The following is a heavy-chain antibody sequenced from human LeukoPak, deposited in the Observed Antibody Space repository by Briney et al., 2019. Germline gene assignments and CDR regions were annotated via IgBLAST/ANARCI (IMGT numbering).Heavy chain of an antibody. CDR2: LHPEDDQR. J-gene: IGHJ4*02. V-gene: IGHV1-24*01. Sequence: ASVKVSCKVSGHSLRDFSIHWVRQAPGKGLEWMGGLHPEDDQRVYAQKFQGRVTITADESTSTAYMELSSLRSEDTAVYYCATPSSAYCSSTSYFFDYWGQGTLVTVSS. D-gene: IGHD2-2*01. CDR3: ATPSSAYCSSTSYFFDY. CDR1: GHSLRDFS.